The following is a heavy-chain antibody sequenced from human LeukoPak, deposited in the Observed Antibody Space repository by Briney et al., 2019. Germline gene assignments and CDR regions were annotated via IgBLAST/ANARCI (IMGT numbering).Heavy chain of an antibody. CDR1: GYTFTSYG. CDR2: ICAYNGNT. J-gene: IGHJ4*02. CDR3: AREHRNYYDSSGPHYFDY. Sequence: GASVKVSCKASGYTFTSYGISWVRQAPGQGLEWMGWICAYNGNTNYAQKLQGRVTMTTDTSTSTAYMELRSLRSDDTAVYYCAREHRNYYDSSGPHYFDYWGQGTLVTVSS. V-gene: IGHV1-18*01. D-gene: IGHD3-22*01.